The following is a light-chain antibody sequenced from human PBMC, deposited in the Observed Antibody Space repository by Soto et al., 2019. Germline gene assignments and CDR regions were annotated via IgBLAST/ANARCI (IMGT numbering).Light chain of an antibody. CDR1: QSVSSN. Sequence: EIVMTQSPATLSVARGERATLSCRASQSVSSNLAWYQQKPGQAPRLLIYGASTMATGIPSRFSGSGSGTEFTLTTSSLQPDDFASYYCQQYNSYSTFGQGTK. V-gene: IGKV3-15*01. CDR3: QQYNSYST. CDR2: GAS. J-gene: IGKJ1*01.